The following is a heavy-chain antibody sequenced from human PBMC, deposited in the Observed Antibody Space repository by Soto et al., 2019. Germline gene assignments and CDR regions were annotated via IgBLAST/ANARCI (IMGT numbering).Heavy chain of an antibody. Sequence: GGSLRLSCAASGFTFSSYAMSWVRQAPGKGLEWVSAISGSGGSTYYADSVKGRFTISRDNSKNTLYLQMNSLRAEDTAVYYCAKGRYDCCSTSCYYVLFWFDPWGQGTPVTVSS. CDR1: GFTFSSYA. CDR3: AKGRYDCCSTSCYYVLFWFDP. J-gene: IGHJ5*02. D-gene: IGHD2-2*01. CDR2: ISGSGGST. V-gene: IGHV3-23*01.